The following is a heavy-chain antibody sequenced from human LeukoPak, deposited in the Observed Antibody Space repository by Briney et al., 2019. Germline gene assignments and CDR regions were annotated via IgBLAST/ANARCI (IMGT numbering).Heavy chain of an antibody. CDR3: ANEWEMATLGGGPADY. V-gene: IGHV3-30*18. CDR2: ISYDGSNK. Sequence: PGRSLRLSCAASGFTFSSYGMHWVRQAPGKGLEWVAVISYDGSNKYYADSVKGRFTIPRDNSKNTLYLQMNSLRAEDTAVYYCANEWEMATLGGGPADYWGQGTLVTVSS. D-gene: IGHD5-24*01. J-gene: IGHJ4*02. CDR1: GFTFSSYG.